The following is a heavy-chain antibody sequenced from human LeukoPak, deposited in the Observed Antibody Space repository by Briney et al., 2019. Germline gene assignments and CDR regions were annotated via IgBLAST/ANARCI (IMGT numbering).Heavy chain of an antibody. D-gene: IGHD3-22*01. Sequence: SETLSLTCTVSGGSISSSSYYWGWIRQPPGKGLEWIGSIYYSGSTYYNPSLKSRVTISVDTSKNQFSLKLSSVTAADTAVYYCARGGWNKFDYWGQGTLVTVST. CDR1: GGSISSSSYY. CDR3: ARGGWNKFDY. V-gene: IGHV4-39*07. CDR2: IYYSGST. J-gene: IGHJ4*02.